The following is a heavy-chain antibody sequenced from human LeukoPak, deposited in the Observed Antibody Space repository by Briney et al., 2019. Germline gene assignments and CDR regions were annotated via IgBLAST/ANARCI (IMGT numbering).Heavy chain of an antibody. Sequence: GGSLRLSCAASGFTFSSYSMNWVRQAPGKGLEWVSSISSSSSYIHYADSVKGRFTISRDNAKNSLYLQMNSLRAEDTAVYYCARVSGYCSGGSCYSWFDPWGQGTLVTVSS. CDR1: GFTFSSYS. V-gene: IGHV3-21*01. CDR2: ISSSSSYI. CDR3: ARVSGYCSGGSCYSWFDP. D-gene: IGHD2-15*01. J-gene: IGHJ5*02.